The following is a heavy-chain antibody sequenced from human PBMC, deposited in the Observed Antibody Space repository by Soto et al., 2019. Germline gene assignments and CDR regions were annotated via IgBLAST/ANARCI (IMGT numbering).Heavy chain of an antibody. CDR2: IYYSGST. D-gene: IGHD6-13*01. CDR3: AGVNYYYYYMDV. V-gene: IGHV4-28*01. Sequence: SSETLSLTCAVSGYSISSSNWWGWIRQPPGKGLEWIGYIYYSGSTYYNPSLKSRVTMSVDTSKNQFSLKLSSVTAVDTAVYYCAGVNYYYYYMDVWGKGTTVTVSS. J-gene: IGHJ6*03. CDR1: GYSISSSNW.